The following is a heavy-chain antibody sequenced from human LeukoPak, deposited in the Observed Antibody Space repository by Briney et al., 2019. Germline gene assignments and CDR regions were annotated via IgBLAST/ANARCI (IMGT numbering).Heavy chain of an antibody. CDR3: ARRNDYVWGSYRSSYFDY. CDR2: INHRGSA. CDR1: GGSFSGYY. J-gene: IGHJ4*02. V-gene: IGHV4-34*01. Sequence: SETLSLTCAVYGGSFSGYYGSWIRQPPGKGLEWIGEINHRGSANYNPSLKSRVTISVDTSKNQFSLKLSSVTAAHTAVYYCARRNDYVWGSYRSSYFDYWGQGTLVTVSS. D-gene: IGHD3-16*02.